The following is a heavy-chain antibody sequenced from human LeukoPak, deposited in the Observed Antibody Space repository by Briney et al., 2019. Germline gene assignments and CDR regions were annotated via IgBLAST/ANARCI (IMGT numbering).Heavy chain of an antibody. CDR2: IYYSGST. CDR3: ARGVPNKWFGIDY. D-gene: IGHD3-10*01. J-gene: IGHJ4*02. V-gene: IGHV4-39*07. Sequence: SETLSLTCTVSGGSISSSSYYWGWIRQPPGKGLEWIGSIYYSGSTYYNPSLKSRVTISVDTSKNQFSLKLSSVTAADTAVYYCARGVPNKWFGIDYWGQGTLVTVSS. CDR1: GGSISSSSYY.